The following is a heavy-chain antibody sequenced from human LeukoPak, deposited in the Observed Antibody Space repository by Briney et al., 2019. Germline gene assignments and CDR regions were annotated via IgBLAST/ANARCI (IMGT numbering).Heavy chain of an antibody. Sequence: PGGSLRLSCAGSGFTFDDYAIHWVRQAPGKGLEWVSGISWNSGTIGYADSVKGRFTISRDNAKNSLYLQMNSLRAEDTALYYCAKDTRRLGGSYDFDYWGQGTLVTVSS. CDR3: AKDTRRLGGSYDFDY. V-gene: IGHV3-9*01. J-gene: IGHJ4*02. D-gene: IGHD3-16*01. CDR1: GFTFDDYA. CDR2: ISWNSGTI.